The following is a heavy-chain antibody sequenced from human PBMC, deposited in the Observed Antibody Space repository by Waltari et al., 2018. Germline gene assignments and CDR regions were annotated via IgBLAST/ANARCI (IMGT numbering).Heavy chain of an antibody. CDR2: MNPNNGNT. V-gene: IGHV1-8*02. CDR3: ARASRGGVAVDFDY. D-gene: IGHD3-16*01. J-gene: IGHJ4*02. Sequence: QVHLVQSGTEVSKPGASVKVSCKASGYTFTDFDITWVRQAPGQGLEWMGWMNPNNGNTGYAQKFQGRVTMTRSTSKSTSYMDLSNLRSEDTAVYYCARASRGGVAVDFDYWGQGTLVTVSS. CDR1: GYTFTDFD.